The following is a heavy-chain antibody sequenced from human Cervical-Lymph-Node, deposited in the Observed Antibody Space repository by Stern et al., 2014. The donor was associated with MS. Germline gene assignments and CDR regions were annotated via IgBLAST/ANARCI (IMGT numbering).Heavy chain of an antibody. CDR2: ISADESRK. CDR3: AKGDNWRRLNP. Sequence: MQLVESGGGVVQPGRSLRLSCAASGLTFSTYGTHWVRQAPGKGLEWVDVISADESRKFYGDSVKCRFTISRDNSKNTLYLQMNSLRPEDTAVYYCAKGDNWRRLNPWGQGALVTVSS. D-gene: IGHD1-20*01. V-gene: IGHV3-30*18. J-gene: IGHJ5*02. CDR1: GLTFSTYG.